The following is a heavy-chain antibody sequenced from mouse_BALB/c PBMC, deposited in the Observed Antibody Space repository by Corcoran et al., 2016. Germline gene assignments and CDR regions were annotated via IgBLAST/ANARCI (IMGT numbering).Heavy chain of an antibody. Sequence: EVQLQQSGAELVRPGALVKLSCKASGFNIKDYYMHWVKQRPEQGLEWIGWIDPENGNTIYDPKFQGKASITADTSSNTAYLQLSSLTSEDTAVYYCATMITYYFDYWGQGTTLTVSS. CDR3: ATMITYYFDY. CDR2: IDPENGNT. CDR1: GFNIKDYY. D-gene: IGHD2-4*01. V-gene: IGHV14-1*02. J-gene: IGHJ2*01.